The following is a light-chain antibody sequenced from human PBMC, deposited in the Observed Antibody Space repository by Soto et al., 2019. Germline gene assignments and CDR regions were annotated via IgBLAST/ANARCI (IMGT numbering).Light chain of an antibody. CDR1: QSVSSN. CDR3: XXXXXXPPWT. CDR2: DAS. Sequence: EIVMTQSPATLSVSPGERATLSCRASQSVSSNLAWYQQKPGQAPRLLIYDASTRATGIPARFSGSGSGTEFXXXXSSXXSEXXXXXXXXXXXXXPPWTFGQGTKVEIK. V-gene: IGKV3-15*01. J-gene: IGKJ1*01.